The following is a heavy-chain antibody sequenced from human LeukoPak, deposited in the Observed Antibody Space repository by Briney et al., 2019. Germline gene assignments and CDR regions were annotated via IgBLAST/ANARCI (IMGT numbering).Heavy chain of an antibody. Sequence: GSLRLSCAASGFTVSSNYMSWVRQPPGKGLEWIGEINHSGSTNYNPSLKSRVTISVDTSKNQFSLKLSSVTAADTAVYYCARYDFWSGYYFDYWGQGTLVTVSS. J-gene: IGHJ4*02. V-gene: IGHV4-34*01. CDR3: ARYDFWSGYYFDY. CDR2: INHSGST. CDR1: GFTVSSNY. D-gene: IGHD3-3*01.